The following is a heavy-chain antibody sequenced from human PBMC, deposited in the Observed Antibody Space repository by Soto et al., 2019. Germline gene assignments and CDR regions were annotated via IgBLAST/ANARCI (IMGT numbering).Heavy chain of an antibody. CDR3: ARGVAGSGFDL. Sequence: PSQTLSRSCAISGSSVSSNTAAWNWIRSSPSRGLEWLGRTYYRSNWRHDYAVSVKSRITVNPDTSKNHFSLQLNSVTPDDTAVYYCARGVAGSGFDLWGQGTLVTVSS. D-gene: IGHD6-19*01. CDR2: TYYRSNWRH. V-gene: IGHV6-1*01. J-gene: IGHJ4*02. CDR1: GSSVSSNTAA.